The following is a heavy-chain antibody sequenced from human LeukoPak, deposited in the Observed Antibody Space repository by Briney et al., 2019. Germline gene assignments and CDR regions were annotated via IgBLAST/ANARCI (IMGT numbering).Heavy chain of an antibody. CDR2: IHPKSGGT. V-gene: IGHV1-2*02. D-gene: IGHD6-19*01. J-gene: IGHJ6*03. Sequence: ASVKVSCKASGYTFTAYYMHWVRQAPGQGLEWIGWIHPKSGGTNYAQKFQGRVTMTRNTSISTAYMELSSLRSEDTAVYYCARLSVAGTFYYYYYMDVWGKGTTVTVSS. CDR1: GYTFTAYY. CDR3: ARLSVAGTFYYYYYMDV.